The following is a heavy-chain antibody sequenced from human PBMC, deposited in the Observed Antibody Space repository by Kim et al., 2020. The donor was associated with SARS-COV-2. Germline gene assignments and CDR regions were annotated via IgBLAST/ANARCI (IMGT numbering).Heavy chain of an antibody. V-gene: IGHV4-59*01. CDR3: ARDLRLDY. CDR2: IYYSGST. D-gene: IGHD6-25*01. J-gene: IGHJ4*02. CDR1: GGSISSYY. Sequence: SETLSLTCTVSGGSISSYYWSWIRQPPGKGLEWIGYIYYSGSTNYNPSLKSRVTISVDTSKNQFSLKLSSVTAADTAVYYCARDLRLDYWGQGTLVTVSS.